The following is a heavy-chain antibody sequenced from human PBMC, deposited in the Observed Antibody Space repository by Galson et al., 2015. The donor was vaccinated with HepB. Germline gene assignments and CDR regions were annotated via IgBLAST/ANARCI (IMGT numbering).Heavy chain of an antibody. J-gene: IGHJ6*03. Sequence: LRLSCAASGFTFSSYGMHWVRQAPGKGLEWVAVISYDGSNKYYADSVKGRFTISRDNSKNTLYLQMNSLRAEDTAVYYCAKVGGDYDSLASGANYYYYMDVWGKGTTVTVSS. V-gene: IGHV3-30*18. CDR1: GFTFSSYG. CDR2: ISYDGSNK. D-gene: IGHD5-12*01. CDR3: AKVGGDYDSLASGANYYYYMDV.